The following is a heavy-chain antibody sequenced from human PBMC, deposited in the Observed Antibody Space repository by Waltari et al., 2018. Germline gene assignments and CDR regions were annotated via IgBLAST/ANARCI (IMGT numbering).Heavy chain of an antibody. CDR2: ISSSSSTI. CDR1: GFTFSSYS. D-gene: IGHD3-10*01. CDR3: ARDAYVRGKYGSGSYPPDY. V-gene: IGHV3-48*01. Sequence: EVQLVESGGGLVQPGGSLRLSCAASGFTFSSYSMNWVRQAPGKGLEWVSYISSSSSTIYDADSVKGRFTISRDNAKNSLYLQMNSLRAEDTAVYYCARDAYVRGKYGSGSYPPDYWGQGTLVTVSS. J-gene: IGHJ4*02.